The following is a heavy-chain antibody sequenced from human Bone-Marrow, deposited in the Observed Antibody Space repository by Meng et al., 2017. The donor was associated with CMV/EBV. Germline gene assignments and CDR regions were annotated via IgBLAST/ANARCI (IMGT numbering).Heavy chain of an antibody. D-gene: IGHD3-22*01. V-gene: IGHV3-53*01. CDR1: GFTVSSNY. CDR2: IYSGGST. CDR3: ASRQHSSGYYYRHYYYYGMDV. Sequence: GGSLRLSCAASGFTVSSNYRSWVRQAPGKGLEWVAVIYSGGSTYYADSVKGRLTISRDNSKNTVYLQMNSLRAEDTAVYYCASRQHSSGYYYRHYYYYGMDVWGQGTTVTVSS. J-gene: IGHJ6*02.